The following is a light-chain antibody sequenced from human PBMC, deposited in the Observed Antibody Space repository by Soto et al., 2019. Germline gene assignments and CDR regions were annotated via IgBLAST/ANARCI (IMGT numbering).Light chain of an antibody. Sequence: EIVMTQSPATLSVSPGERATLSCRASQSVSSNLAWYQHKPGQAPRLLIYGASTRATGIPARFSGSGSGTEFTLTISSLQSEDFAVYYCQQYKNWYTFGQGTKLEIK. CDR3: QQYKNWYT. V-gene: IGKV3-15*01. J-gene: IGKJ2*01. CDR2: GAS. CDR1: QSVSSN.